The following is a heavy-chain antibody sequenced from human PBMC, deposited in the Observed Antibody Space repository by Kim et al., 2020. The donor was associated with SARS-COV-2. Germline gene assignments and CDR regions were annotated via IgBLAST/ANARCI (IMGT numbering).Heavy chain of an antibody. CDR3: AKLGGNSGYDYDYYYYGMDV. Sequence: GGSLRLSCAASGFNVGAYAMHWVRQAPGKGLEWVSGISWSSDSLGDADSVKGRFTISRDTAKNSLYLQMNSLRAEDTVLYYCAKLGGNSGYDYDYYYYGMDVWGQGTTVTASS. J-gene: IGHJ6*02. CDR1: GFNVGAYA. CDR2: ISWSSDSL. D-gene: IGHD5-12*01. V-gene: IGHV3-9*01.